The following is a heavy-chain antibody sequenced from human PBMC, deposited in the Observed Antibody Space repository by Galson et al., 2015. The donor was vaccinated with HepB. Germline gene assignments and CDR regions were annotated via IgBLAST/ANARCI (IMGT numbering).Heavy chain of an antibody. CDR3: ARDSSSWTPYP. Sequence: SLRLSCAASGFTFSSYSMNWVRQAPGKGLEWASSISSSSSYIYYADSVKGRFTISRDNAKNSLYLQMNSLRAEDTAVYYCARDSSSWTPYPWGQGTLVTVSS. CDR2: ISSSSSYI. CDR1: GFTFSSYS. V-gene: IGHV3-21*01. J-gene: IGHJ5*02. D-gene: IGHD6-13*01.